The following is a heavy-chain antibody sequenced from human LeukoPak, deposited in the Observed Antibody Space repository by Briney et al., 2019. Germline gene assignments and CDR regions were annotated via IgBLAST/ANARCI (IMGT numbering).Heavy chain of an antibody. Sequence: ASVKVSCKASGYTFTSYGISWVRQAPGQGLEWMGWISAYNGNTNYAQKLQGRVTMTTDTSTSTAYMELRSLRSDDTAVYYCPRSPQSYYYYYYGRDVWGQGTTVTVSS. CDR2: ISAYNGNT. CDR3: PRSPQSYYYYYYGRDV. V-gene: IGHV1-18*01. J-gene: IGHJ6*02. CDR1: GYTFTSYG.